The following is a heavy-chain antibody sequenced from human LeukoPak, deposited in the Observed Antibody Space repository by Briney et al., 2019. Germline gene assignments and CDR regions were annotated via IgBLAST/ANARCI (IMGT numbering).Heavy chain of an antibody. CDR3: ARLAYNDFWSRPHDAFDI. J-gene: IGHJ3*02. V-gene: IGHV5-51*01. D-gene: IGHD3-3*01. CDR1: VNSFSTYW. Sequence: GESLKISGEVFVNSFSTYWVAWLRQPPGKVLGCMGSIQLADSETRYSPTFQGRVTFSADKSSATALLQWTRLRASDNDMSYCARLAYNDFWSRPHDAFDIWGQGTMVTVSS. CDR2: IQLADSET.